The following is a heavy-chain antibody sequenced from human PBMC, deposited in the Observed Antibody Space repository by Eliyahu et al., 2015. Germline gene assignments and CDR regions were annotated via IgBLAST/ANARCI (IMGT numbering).Heavy chain of an antibody. D-gene: IGHD3-10*01. V-gene: IGHV3-30*02. CDR1: GFTFSSYG. CDR2: IRYDGSNK. Sequence: QVQLVESGGGVVQPGGSLRLSCAASGFTFSSYGMHWVRQAPGQGLEGVAFIRYDGSNKYYADSVKGRFTISRDNSKNTLYVQMNSLRDEDTAVYYCAKGVYGSGSYEYFQYWGQGTLVTVSS. CDR3: AKGVYGSGSYEYFQY. J-gene: IGHJ1*01.